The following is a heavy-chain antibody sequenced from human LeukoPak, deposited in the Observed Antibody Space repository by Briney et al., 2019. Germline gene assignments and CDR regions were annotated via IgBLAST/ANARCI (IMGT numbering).Heavy chain of an antibody. D-gene: IGHD3-10*01. J-gene: IGHJ5*02. CDR1: GGSFSGYY. Sequence: SETLSLTCAVYGGSFSGYYWSWIRQPPGKGLEWIGEINHSGSTNYNPSLKSRVTISVDTSKNQFSLKLSSVTAADTAVYYCARLSTLSRGSGSYYNVRWFDPWGQGTLVTVSS. CDR2: INHSGST. V-gene: IGHV4-34*01. CDR3: ARLSTLSRGSGSYYNVRWFDP.